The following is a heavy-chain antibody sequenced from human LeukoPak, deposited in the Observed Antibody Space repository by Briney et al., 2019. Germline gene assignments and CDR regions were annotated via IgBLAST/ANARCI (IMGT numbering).Heavy chain of an antibody. Sequence: YAQKFQGRVTITTDESTSTAYMELSSLRSEDTAVYYCARVPRGGNITGTTRGAFDIWGQGTMVTVSS. V-gene: IGHV1-69*05. D-gene: IGHD1-20*01. J-gene: IGHJ3*02. CDR3: ARVPRGGNITGTTRGAFDI.